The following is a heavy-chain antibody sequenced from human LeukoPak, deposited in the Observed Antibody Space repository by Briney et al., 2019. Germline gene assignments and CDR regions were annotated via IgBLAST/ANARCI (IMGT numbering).Heavy chain of an antibody. CDR1: GFTFSSYA. CDR2: ISYDGSNK. V-gene: IGHV3-30-3*01. CDR3: ARVAVAGPDYYYYGMDV. J-gene: IGHJ6*02. D-gene: IGHD6-19*01. Sequence: GRSLRLSCAASGFTFSSYAMHWVRQAPGKGLEWVAVISYDGSNKYYADSVKGRFTISRDNSKNTPYLQMNSLRAEDTAVHYCARVAVAGPDYYYYGMDVWGQGTTVTVSS.